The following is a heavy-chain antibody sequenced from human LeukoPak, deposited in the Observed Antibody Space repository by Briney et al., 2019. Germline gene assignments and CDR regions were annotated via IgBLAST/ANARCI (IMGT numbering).Heavy chain of an antibody. CDR2: SNIHNEHP. CDR3: ATGDGYRFAY. Sequence: GASETLSCKASGYSCSIYAFNWVRQPPAQGPELMWMSNIHNEHPTYAQGFTGRFVFSVDTSVSTAYLQISDLKADDTAIYYCATGDGYRFAYWGQGTLVTVSS. V-gene: IGHV7-4-1*02. D-gene: IGHD5-24*01. CDR1: GYSCSIYA. J-gene: IGHJ4*02.